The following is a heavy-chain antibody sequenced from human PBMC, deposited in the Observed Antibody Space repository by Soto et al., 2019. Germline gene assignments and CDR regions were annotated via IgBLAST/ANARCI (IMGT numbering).Heavy chain of an antibody. J-gene: IGHJ4*02. CDR1: GGSISSSSYY. V-gene: IGHV4-39*02. CDR2: IYYRGNT. Sequence: QLQLQESGPGLVKPSETLSLTCTVSGGSISSSSYYWGWIRQPPGKGLEWIGSIYYRGNTYYNPSLQRRVTISVDTSKNQFSLKLSSVTAADTAVYYCAREGGGYCSGGSCQVDYWGQGTLVTVSS. D-gene: IGHD2-15*01. CDR3: AREGGGYCSGGSCQVDY.